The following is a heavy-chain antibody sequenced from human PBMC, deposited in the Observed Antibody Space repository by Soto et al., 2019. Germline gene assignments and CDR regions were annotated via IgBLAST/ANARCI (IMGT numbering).Heavy chain of an antibody. CDR3: ARVVGVVPAVAAFDI. D-gene: IGHD2-2*01. CDR1: GYTFTSYG. Sequence: QVQLVQSGAEVKKPGASVKVSCKASGYTFTSYGISWVRQAPGQGLEWMGWISAYNGNTNNAQELQGRATMTTDTSTSTAYMELRSLRSDDTAVYYCARVVGVVPAVAAFDIWGQGTMVTVSS. J-gene: IGHJ3*02. V-gene: IGHV1-18*04. CDR2: ISAYNGNT.